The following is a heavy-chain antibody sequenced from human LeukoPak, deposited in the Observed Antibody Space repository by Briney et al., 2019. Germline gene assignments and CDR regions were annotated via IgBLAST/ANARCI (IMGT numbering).Heavy chain of an antibody. CDR1: GGTFSSYA. Sequence: GASVKVSCKASGGTFSSYAISWVRQAPGQGLEWMGWINPNSGGTNYAQKFQGRVTMTRDTSISTAYMELSRLRFDDTAVYYCASGRTIFYYYMDVWGKGTTVTISS. V-gene: IGHV1-2*02. D-gene: IGHD3-3*02. J-gene: IGHJ6*03. CDR3: ASGRTIFYYYMDV. CDR2: INPNSGGT.